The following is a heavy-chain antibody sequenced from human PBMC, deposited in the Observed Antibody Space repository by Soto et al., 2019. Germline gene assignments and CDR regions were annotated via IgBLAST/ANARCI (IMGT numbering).Heavy chain of an antibody. Sequence: EVQLVESGGGLVQPGGSLRLSCVATGFTVTDIYMNWVRQAPGKGLEWVSVIYKDFTDYADFVRGRFSVSTDTSKNALYRQLDNLGAEDTSVYYCAREPRYCSGGSCSIMVDAFDIWGQGAMVTVSS. D-gene: IGHD2-15*01. CDR3: AREPRYCSGGSCSIMVDAFDI. V-gene: IGHV3-66*01. J-gene: IGHJ3*02. CDR2: IYKDFT. CDR1: GFTVTDIY.